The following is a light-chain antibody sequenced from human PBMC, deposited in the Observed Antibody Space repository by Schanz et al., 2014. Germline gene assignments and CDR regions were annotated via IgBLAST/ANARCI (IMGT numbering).Light chain of an antibody. J-gene: IGLJ1*01. CDR2: EVT. V-gene: IGLV2-8*01. Sequence: QSALTQPPSASGSPGQSVTISCTGTSSDVGGYNYVSWYQQHPGKAPKLMIYEVTKRPSGVPDRFSGSKSGNTASLTVSGLQADDGADYYCTSSAGTTTAYVFGTGTKLTVL. CDR3: TSSAGTTTAYV. CDR1: SSDVGGYNY.